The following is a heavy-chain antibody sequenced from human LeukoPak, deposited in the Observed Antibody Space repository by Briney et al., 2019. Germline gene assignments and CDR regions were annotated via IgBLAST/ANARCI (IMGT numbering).Heavy chain of an antibody. J-gene: IGHJ4*02. CDR2: IYYSGST. CDR1: GGSISSYY. Sequence: SETLSLTCTVSGGSISSYYWSWIRQPPGKGLEWIGYIYYSGSTNYNPSLKSRVTISVDTSKNQFSLKLSSVTAADTAVYYCARDHCSSTSCRLGGDYFDYWGQGTLVTVSS. D-gene: IGHD2-2*01. CDR3: ARDHCSSTSCRLGGDYFDY. V-gene: IGHV4-59*01.